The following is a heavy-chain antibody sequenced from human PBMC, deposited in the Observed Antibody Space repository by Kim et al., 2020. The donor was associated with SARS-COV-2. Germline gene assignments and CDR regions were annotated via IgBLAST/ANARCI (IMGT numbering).Heavy chain of an antibody. V-gene: IGHV3-49*04. CDR3: TRAEVVPAAIYYYYYYMDV. J-gene: IGHJ6*03. Sequence: GGSLRLSCTASGFTFGDYAMSWVRQAPGKGLEWVGFIRSKAYGGTTEYAASVKGRFTISRDDSKSIAYLQMNSLKTEDTAVYYCTRAEVVPAAIYYYYYYMDVWGKGTTVTVSS. CDR2: IRSKAYGGTT. CDR1: GFTFGDYA. D-gene: IGHD2-2*01.